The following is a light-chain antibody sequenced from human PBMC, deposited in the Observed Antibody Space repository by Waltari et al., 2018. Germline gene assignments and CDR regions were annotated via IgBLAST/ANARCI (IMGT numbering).Light chain of an antibody. J-gene: IGLJ2*01. CDR1: KLGDKH. Sequence: SFELSQPTSVTVSPGQTHSITCSGDKLGDKHVCWYQQKPGESPVAGIYQGNRRPSGMPERFSGSNSRNTATLTISGTQSMDEADYFCQAWETTTRGFGVGTKLTVL. CDR2: QGN. V-gene: IGLV3-1*01. CDR3: QAWETTTRG.